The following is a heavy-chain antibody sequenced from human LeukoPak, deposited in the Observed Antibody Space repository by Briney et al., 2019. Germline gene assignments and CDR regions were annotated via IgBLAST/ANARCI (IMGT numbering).Heavy chain of an antibody. CDR1: GGSISSGSYY. CDR3: AREIVSDYVYYYMDV. D-gene: IGHD3-16*02. CDR2: IYTSGST. V-gene: IGHV4-61*02. J-gene: IGHJ6*03. Sequence: SQTLSLTCTVSGGSISSGSYYWSWIRQPAGKGLEWIGRIYTSGSTNYNPSLKSRVTISVDTSKNQFSLKLSSVTAADTAVYYCAREIVSDYVYYYMDVWGKGTTVTVSS.